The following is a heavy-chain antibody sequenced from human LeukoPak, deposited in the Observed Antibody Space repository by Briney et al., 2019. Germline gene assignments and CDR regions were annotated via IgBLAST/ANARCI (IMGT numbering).Heavy chain of an antibody. CDR1: GYTFTSYG. CDR3: ATMAKTTDYYDSSGYMYYFDY. Sequence: SVKVSCKASGYTFTSYGISWVRQAPGQGLEWMGRIIPILGIANYAQKFQGRVTITADKSTSTAYMELSSLRSEDTAVYYCATMAKTTDYYDSSGYMYYFDYWGQGTLVTVSS. V-gene: IGHV1-69*04. D-gene: IGHD3-22*01. CDR2: IIPILGIA. J-gene: IGHJ4*02.